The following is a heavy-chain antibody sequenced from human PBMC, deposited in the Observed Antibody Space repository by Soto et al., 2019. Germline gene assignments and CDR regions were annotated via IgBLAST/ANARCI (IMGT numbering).Heavy chain of an antibody. CDR3: ASLRFLEWLSVYYFDY. CDR2: IYYSGST. Sequence: QVQLQESGPGLVKPSQTLSLTCTVSGGSISSGGYYWSWIRQHPGKGLEWIGYIYYSGSTHYNPSSIRRVTIPVVTATNQFSLKLSSVTAADTAVYYCASLRFLEWLSVYYFDYWGQGTLVTVSS. D-gene: IGHD3-3*01. CDR1: GGSISSGGYY. J-gene: IGHJ4*02. V-gene: IGHV4-31*03.